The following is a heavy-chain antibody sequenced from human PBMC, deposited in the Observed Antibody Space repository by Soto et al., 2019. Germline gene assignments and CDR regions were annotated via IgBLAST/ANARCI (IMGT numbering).Heavy chain of an antibody. V-gene: IGHV4-39*01. CDR3: ARHDDGCSSTSCHSYYYYYMDV. CDR1: GGSISSSSYY. D-gene: IGHD2-2*01. J-gene: IGHJ6*03. Sequence: SETLSLTCTVSGGSISSSSYYWGWIRQPPGKGLEWIGSIYYSGSTYYNPSLKARVTISVDTSKNQFSLKLSSVTAAETAVYYCARHDDGCSSTSCHSYYYYYMDVWGKGTTVTVSS. CDR2: IYYSGST.